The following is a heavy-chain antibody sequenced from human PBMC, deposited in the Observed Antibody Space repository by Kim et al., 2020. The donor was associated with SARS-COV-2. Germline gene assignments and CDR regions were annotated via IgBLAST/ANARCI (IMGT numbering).Heavy chain of an antibody. CDR3: AKEEETGNFDY. D-gene: IGHD3-9*01. Sequence: YEESGKGRLTSSRDKPKNTLYMQMNSLRAEDTAVEYCAKEEETGNFDYWGQGTLVTVST. V-gene: IGHV3-23*01. J-gene: IGHJ4*02.